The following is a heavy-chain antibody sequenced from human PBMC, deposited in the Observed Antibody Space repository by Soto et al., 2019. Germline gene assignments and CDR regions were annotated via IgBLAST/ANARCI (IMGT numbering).Heavy chain of an antibody. CDR1: GGSFSGYY. CDR3: ARHRRYYYGSGSYYYHYGMDV. D-gene: IGHD3-10*01. V-gene: IGHV4-34*01. J-gene: IGHJ6*02. Sequence: PSETLSLACAVYGGSFSGYYWSWIRQPPGEGLEWIGEINHSGSTNYNPSLKSRDTISVDTSKNQFSLKLSSVTAADTAVYYCARHRRYYYGSGSYYYHYGMDVWGQGTTVTVSS. CDR2: INHSGST.